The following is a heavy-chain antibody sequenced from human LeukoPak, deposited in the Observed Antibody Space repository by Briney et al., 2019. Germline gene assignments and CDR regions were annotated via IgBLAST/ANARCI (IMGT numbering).Heavy chain of an antibody. V-gene: IGHV1-2*02. CDR2: INANSGGT. CDR3: ARATGGRLAGTYYFDY. J-gene: IGHJ4*02. CDR1: GYIFTGYY. D-gene: IGHD6-19*01. Sequence: ASVKVSCKASGYIFTGYYMNWVRQAPGQGLEWMGWINANSGGTTYARKFQGRVTMTKDTSISTAFMELSRLRSEDTAVYYCARATGGRLAGTYYFDYWGQGTLVTVSS.